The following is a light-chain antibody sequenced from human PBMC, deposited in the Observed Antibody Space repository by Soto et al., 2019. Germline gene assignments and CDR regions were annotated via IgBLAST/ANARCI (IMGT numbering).Light chain of an antibody. V-gene: IGKV3-20*01. CDR1: ENVYSY. CDR3: QQYGTSPIT. CDR2: DAS. Sequence: EIVLTQSPATLSLSPGERATLSCRASENVYSYLAWYRQAPGQPPSLLIYDASSRATGIPDRFSGSGSGTDFTLTISGLEPEDFAVYYCQQYGTSPITFGQGTRLEIK. J-gene: IGKJ5*01.